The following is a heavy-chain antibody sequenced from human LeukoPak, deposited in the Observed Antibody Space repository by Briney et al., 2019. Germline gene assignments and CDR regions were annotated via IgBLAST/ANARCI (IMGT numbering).Heavy chain of an antibody. J-gene: IGHJ4*02. CDR2: INPNSGGT. Sequence: ASVKVSCKASGYTFTDYHIHWVRQAPGQGLEWMGWINPNSGGTNYAQKFQGRVTMTRDTSINTAYMEVSRLRSDDTAVYYCASLGDKYGSGSYAPFDYWGQGTLVTVSS. V-gene: IGHV1-2*02. D-gene: IGHD3-10*01. CDR3: ASLGDKYGSGSYAPFDY. CDR1: GYTFTDYH.